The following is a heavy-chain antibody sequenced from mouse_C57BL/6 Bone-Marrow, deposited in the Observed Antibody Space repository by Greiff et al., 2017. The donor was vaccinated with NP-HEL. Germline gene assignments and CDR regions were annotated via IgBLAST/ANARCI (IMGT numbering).Heavy chain of an antibody. D-gene: IGHD2-3*01. CDR3: ARDYDGYWYVDV. CDR2: ITHSGET. CDR1: GFPITSGYY. J-gene: IGHJ1*03. Sequence: VKLQESGPGLVKPSQSLFLTCSITGFPITSGYYWIWIRQSPGKPLEWMGYITHSGETFYNPSLQSLLSITIETSKSHVFLQLNSVTTEDTAMYYCARDYDGYWYVDVWGTGTTVTVSA. V-gene: IGHV12-3*01.